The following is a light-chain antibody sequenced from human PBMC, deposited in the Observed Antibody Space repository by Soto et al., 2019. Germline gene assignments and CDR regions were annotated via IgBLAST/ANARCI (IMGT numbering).Light chain of an antibody. CDR1: SSDVGGYNY. Sequence: QSALTQPASVSGSPGQSITISCTGTSSDVGGYNYVSWYQQHPGKAPXLXXXXVSNXXXXVXNXXXXXXSXXXXXXXXXGXXXXDEADYYCSSYTSSSTLGHVVFGGGTKLTVL. CDR3: SSYTSSSTLGHVV. J-gene: IGLJ2*01. CDR2: XVS. V-gene: IGLV2-14*01.